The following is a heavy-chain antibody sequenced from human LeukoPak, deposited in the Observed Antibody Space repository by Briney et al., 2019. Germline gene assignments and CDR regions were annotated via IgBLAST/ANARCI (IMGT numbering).Heavy chain of an antibody. CDR1: GGSISSYC. CDR2: IYYSGST. CDR3: ARENFGIDY. Sequence: SETLSLTCTVSGGSISSYCWSWIRQPPGKGLEWIGYIYYSGSTNYNPSLKSRVTISVDTSKNQFSLKLSSVTAADTAVYYCARENFGIDYWGQGTLVTVSS. J-gene: IGHJ4*02. V-gene: IGHV4-59*01. D-gene: IGHD3-3*01.